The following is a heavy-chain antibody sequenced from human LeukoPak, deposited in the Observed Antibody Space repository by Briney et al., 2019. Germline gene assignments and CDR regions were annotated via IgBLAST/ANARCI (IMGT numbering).Heavy chain of an antibody. V-gene: IGHV4-39*01. Sequence: SETLSLTCTVSGGSISSSSYYWDWIRQPPGKGLEWIGSIYYSGSTYYNPSLKSRVTISVDTSKNQFSLKLSSVTAADTAVYYCARGYYYDSSGYHEPPDYWGQGTLVTVSS. CDR2: IYYSGST. J-gene: IGHJ4*02. CDR1: GGSISSSSYY. D-gene: IGHD3-22*01. CDR3: ARGYYYDSSGYHEPPDY.